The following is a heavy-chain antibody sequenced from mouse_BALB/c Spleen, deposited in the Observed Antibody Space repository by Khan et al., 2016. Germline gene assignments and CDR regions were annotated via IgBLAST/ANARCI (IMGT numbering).Heavy chain of an antibody. Sequence: QVQLKESGPGLVAPSQSLSITCTVTGFSLTNSGVHWVRQPPRKGLDWLGVIWAGGSTDYNSALMSRLSITRDTTQNQVFLKMNSLQTDDTAMYYSAREVQDFDAWFASWGQGTLVTVSA. CDR3: AREVQDFDAWFAS. CDR1: GFSLTNSG. J-gene: IGHJ3*01. V-gene: IGHV2-9*02. CDR2: IWAGGST.